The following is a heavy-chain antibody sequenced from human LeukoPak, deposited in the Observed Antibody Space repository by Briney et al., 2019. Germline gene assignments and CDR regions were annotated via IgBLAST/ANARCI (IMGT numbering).Heavy chain of an antibody. D-gene: IGHD1-26*01. Sequence: SGRSLRLSCAASGFTFSSYAMSWVRQAPGKGLEWVSAISGSGGSTYYADSVKGRFTISRDNSKNTLYLQMNSLRAEDTAVYYCAISIVGATSLPKYFQHWGQGTLVTVSS. CDR2: ISGSGGST. V-gene: IGHV3-23*01. J-gene: IGHJ1*01. CDR3: AISIVGATSLPKYFQH. CDR1: GFTFSSYA.